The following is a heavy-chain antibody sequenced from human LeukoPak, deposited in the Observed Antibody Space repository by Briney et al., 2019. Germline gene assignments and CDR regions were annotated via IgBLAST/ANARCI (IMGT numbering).Heavy chain of an antibody. V-gene: IGHV1-8*03. Sequence: ASVKVSCKASGYTFTSYDINWVRQATGQGVEWMGWMNPNSGNTGYAQKFQGRVTITRNTSISTAYMELSSLRSEDTAVYYCARGPDGSSSGVVSHWGQGTLVTVSS. CDR1: GYTFTSYD. D-gene: IGHD6-6*01. CDR3: ARGPDGSSSGVVSH. J-gene: IGHJ4*02. CDR2: MNPNSGNT.